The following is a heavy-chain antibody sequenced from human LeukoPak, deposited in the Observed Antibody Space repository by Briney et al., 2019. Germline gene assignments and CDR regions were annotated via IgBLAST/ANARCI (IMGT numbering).Heavy chain of an antibody. CDR1: GFTFSSYG. J-gene: IGHJ4*02. D-gene: IGHD3-10*01. CDR3: ATGYAVRGIIPSMGD. CDR2: ISYDGSNK. Sequence: PGGSLRLSCAASGFTFSSYGMHWVRQAPGKGLEWVAVISYDGSNKYYADSVKGRFTISRDNSKNTLYLQMNSLRAEDTAVYYCATGYAVRGIIPSMGDWGQGTLVTVSS. V-gene: IGHV3-30*03.